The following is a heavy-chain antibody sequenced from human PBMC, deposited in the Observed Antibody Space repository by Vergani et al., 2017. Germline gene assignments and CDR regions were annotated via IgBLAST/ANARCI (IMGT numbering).Heavy chain of an antibody. V-gene: IGHV3-11*04. CDR2: ISPGASTV. CDR1: GFKFSDHY. J-gene: IGHJ6*02. CDR3: AKIPGISTTRHYSAMDV. Sequence: LEESGGGSVKPGGSLRLSCAASGFKFSDHYMSWIRQAPGKGLEWVSHISPGASTVSYTDSVTGRFTVSRDNDNDSLTLDMTTLRVEDTAVYYCAKIPGISTTRHYSAMDVWGQGTTVTVSS. D-gene: IGHD1-1*01.